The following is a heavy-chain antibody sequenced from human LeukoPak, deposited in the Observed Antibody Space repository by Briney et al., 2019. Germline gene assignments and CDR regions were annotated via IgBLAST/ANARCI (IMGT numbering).Heavy chain of an antibody. CDR1: GGSFSGYY. J-gene: IGHJ4*02. V-gene: IGHV4-34*01. D-gene: IGHD3-10*01. CDR2: INYSGST. CDR3: ASRPYGSGSYYKGGYFDY. Sequence: SETLSLTCAVYGGSFSGYYWSWIRQPPGKGLEWIGEINYSGSTNYNPSLKSRVTISVDTSKNQFSLKLSSVTAADTAVYYCASRPYGSGSYYKGGYFDYWGQGTLVTVSS.